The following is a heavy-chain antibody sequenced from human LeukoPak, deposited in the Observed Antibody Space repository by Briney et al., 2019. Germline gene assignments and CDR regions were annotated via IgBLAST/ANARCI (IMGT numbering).Heavy chain of an antibody. CDR1: GLSVTNNY. Sequence: GGSLRLSCAASGLSVTNNYITWVRQAPGEGLEWVSVMYTGGTPYYADSVKGRFTISRDISKNTLYLQMTSLRAEDTAVYYCARGAATGPTLGFDYWGQGTLVTVSS. J-gene: IGHJ4*02. D-gene: IGHD6-13*01. CDR2: MYTGGTP. V-gene: IGHV3-53*01. CDR3: ARGAATGPTLGFDY.